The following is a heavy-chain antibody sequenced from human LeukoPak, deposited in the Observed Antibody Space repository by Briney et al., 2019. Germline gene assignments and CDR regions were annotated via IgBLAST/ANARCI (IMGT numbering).Heavy chain of an antibody. CDR1: DFTFTSYA. CDR2: ISGSGSNT. CDR3: AKSDWYKRGEPDYFDY. J-gene: IGHJ4*02. V-gene: IGHV3-23*01. Sequence: PGGSLRLSCAASDFTFTSYAMSWVRQAPGKGLEWDATISGSGSNTYYANSVKGRYSISRDNSKNTVYLQMNSLRAEDTAVYYCAKSDWYKRGEPDYFDYWGQGSLVTVSS. D-gene: IGHD6-19*01.